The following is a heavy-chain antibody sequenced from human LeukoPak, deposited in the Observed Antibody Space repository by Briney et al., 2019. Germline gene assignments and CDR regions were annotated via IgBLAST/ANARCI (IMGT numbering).Heavy chain of an antibody. Sequence: GGSLRLSCVASGFSFSSYNMNWVRQGPGKGLEWVSSITMSSTYIYYADSVKGRFTISRDNAKNSVFLQMNSLRAEDMAVYYCARVLRDYYFDYWGQGTLVTVSS. J-gene: IGHJ4*02. D-gene: IGHD3-9*01. CDR2: ITMSSTYI. CDR1: GFSFSSYN. V-gene: IGHV3-21*01. CDR3: ARVLRDYYFDY.